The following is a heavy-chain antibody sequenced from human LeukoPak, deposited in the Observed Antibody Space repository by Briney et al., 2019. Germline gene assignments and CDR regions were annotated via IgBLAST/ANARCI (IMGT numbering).Heavy chain of an antibody. CDR2: IYYSGST. D-gene: IGHD3-10*01. Sequence: SETLSLTCTVSGGSISSYYWSWIRQPPGKGLEWIGYIYYSGSTNYNPSLKSRVTISVDTSKNQFSLKLSSVTAADTAVYYCAGGSYYSKTLDYWGQGTLVTVSS. CDR1: GGSISSYY. J-gene: IGHJ4*02. CDR3: AGGSYYSKTLDY. V-gene: IGHV4-59*01.